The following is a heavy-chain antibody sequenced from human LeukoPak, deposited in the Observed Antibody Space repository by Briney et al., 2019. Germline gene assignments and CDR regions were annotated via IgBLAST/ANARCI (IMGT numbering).Heavy chain of an antibody. V-gene: IGHV3-23*01. CDR1: GLTFSSYA. CDR2: ISGSGGST. D-gene: IGHD2-2*01. J-gene: IGHJ4*02. Sequence: GGSLRLSCAASGLTFSSYAMSWVRQAPGKGLEWVSAISGSGGSTYYADSVKGRFTISRDNSKNTLYLQMNSLRAEDTAVYYCAKDSIQMVPAAMFDYWGQGTLVTVSS. CDR3: AKDSIQMVPAAMFDY.